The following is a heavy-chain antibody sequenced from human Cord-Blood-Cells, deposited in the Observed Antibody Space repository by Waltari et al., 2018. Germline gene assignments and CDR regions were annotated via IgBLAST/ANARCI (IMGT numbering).Heavy chain of an antibody. J-gene: IGHJ6*03. CDR3: ARGRLPNYYMDV. CDR2: INHSGST. CDR1: GGSFSGSY. Sequence: QVQLQQWGAGLLKPSETLSLTLAVYGGSFSGSYWSWIRQPPGKGLEWIGEINHSGSTNYNPSLKSRVTISVDTSKNQFSLKLSSVTAADTAVYYCARGRLPNYYMDVWGKGTTVTVSS. D-gene: IGHD4-17*01. V-gene: IGHV4-34*01.